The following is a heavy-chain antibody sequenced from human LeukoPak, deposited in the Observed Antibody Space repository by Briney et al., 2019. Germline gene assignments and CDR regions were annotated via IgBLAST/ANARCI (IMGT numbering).Heavy chain of an antibody. D-gene: IGHD6-13*01. CDR1: GYTLTELS. CDR2: FDPEDGET. V-gene: IGHV1-24*01. J-gene: IGHJ6*02. Sequence: ASVKVSCKVSGYTLTELSMHWVRQAPGKGLEWMGGFDPEDGETIYAQKFQGRVTMTEDTSTDTAYMELSSLRSEDTAVYYCATSSAADSRYYYYGMDVWGQGTTVTVSS. CDR3: ATSSAADSRYYYYGMDV.